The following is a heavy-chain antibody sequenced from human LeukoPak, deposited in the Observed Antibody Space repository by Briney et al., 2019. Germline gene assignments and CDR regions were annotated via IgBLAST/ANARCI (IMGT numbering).Heavy chain of an antibody. CDR3: ARGRGGTGNDY. Sequence: GGSLRLSCAASGFTFSNHGMHWVRQAPGKGLEWVAVISYDGSNKYYTDSVKGRFTISRDNSKNTLYLQMNSLRAEDTAVYYCARGRGGTGNDYWGQGALVTVSS. D-gene: IGHD1-1*01. J-gene: IGHJ4*02. V-gene: IGHV3-30*03. CDR1: GFTFSNHG. CDR2: ISYDGSNK.